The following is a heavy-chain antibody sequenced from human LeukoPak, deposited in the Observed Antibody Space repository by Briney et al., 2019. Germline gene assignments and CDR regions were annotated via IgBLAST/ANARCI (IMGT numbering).Heavy chain of an antibody. CDR1: GGSISSSNW. Sequence: PSETLSLTCAVSGGSISSSNWWSWVRQPPGKGLEWIGQIYHSGSTNYNPSLKSRVTISVDTSKNQFSLKLSSVTAADTAVYYCARRSSKTQHYYGSGSYHYWGQGTLVTVSS. CDR2: IYHSGST. J-gene: IGHJ4*02. V-gene: IGHV4-4*02. D-gene: IGHD3-10*01. CDR3: ARRSSKTQHYYGSGSYHY.